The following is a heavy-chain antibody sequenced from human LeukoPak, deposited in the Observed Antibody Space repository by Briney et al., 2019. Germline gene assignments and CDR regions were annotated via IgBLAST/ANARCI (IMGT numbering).Heavy chain of an antibody. V-gene: IGHV3-15*01. J-gene: IGHJ4*02. CDR3: TTPTHSGDYGY. CDR2: MKSKTDGGTT. CDR1: GFTFSNAW. D-gene: IGHD4-17*01. Sequence: GRCLRLSSAASGFTFSNAWMSWVRQAPGKGLELDGRMKSKTDGGTTDYAAPVKGRFTISRDDSKNTLYPQMNGLKSEATAVYYCTTPTHSGDYGYWGQRTLVTVPS.